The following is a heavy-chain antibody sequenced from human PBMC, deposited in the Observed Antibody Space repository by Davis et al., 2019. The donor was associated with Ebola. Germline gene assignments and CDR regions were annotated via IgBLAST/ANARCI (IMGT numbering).Heavy chain of an antibody. CDR2: ISSDSDYI. J-gene: IGHJ4*02. Sequence: GGSLRLSCAASGFTFSTYSMSWVRQAPGKGLEWVSSISSDSDYIYYADSAKGRFTISRDNAKNSLYLQMNSLRAEDTAVYYCARGLVGATKGFFDYWGQGTLVTVSS. CDR3: ARGLVGATKGFFDY. V-gene: IGHV3-21*01. D-gene: IGHD1-26*01. CDR1: GFTFSTYS.